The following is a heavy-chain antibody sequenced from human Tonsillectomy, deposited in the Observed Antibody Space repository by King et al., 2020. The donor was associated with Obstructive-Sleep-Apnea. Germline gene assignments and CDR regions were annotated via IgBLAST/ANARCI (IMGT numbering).Heavy chain of an antibody. Sequence: VQLVQSGAEVKKPGASVKVSCKASGYTFSNYFIHWVRQAPGQGLEWMGWINPNSGGTNYAQKFQGWVTMTRDTSITTTYMELSRLGSDDTAIYYCARGMDYGSFYGMDVWGQGTTVTVSS. D-gene: IGHD3-10*01. CDR1: GYTFSNYF. CDR3: ARGMDYGSFYGMDV. J-gene: IGHJ6*02. V-gene: IGHV1-2*04. CDR2: INPNSGGT.